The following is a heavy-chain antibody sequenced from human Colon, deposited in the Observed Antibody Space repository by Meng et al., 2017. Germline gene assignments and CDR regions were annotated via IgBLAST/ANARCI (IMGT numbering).Heavy chain of an antibody. V-gene: IGHV3-23*01. CDR1: GFTFSSYA. CDR3: ARKRSVAAY. CDR2: IIGSGTT. Sequence: GGSLRLSCAASGFTFSSYAMSWVRQAPGKGLEWVSSIIGSGTTYYADSVKGRFTISRDNSKNTVYLQMNSLRAEDMAIYYCARKRSVAAYWGQGTLVTVSS. D-gene: IGHD6-19*01. J-gene: IGHJ4*02.